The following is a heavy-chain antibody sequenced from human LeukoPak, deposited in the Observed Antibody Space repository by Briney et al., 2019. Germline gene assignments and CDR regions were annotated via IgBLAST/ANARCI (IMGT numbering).Heavy chain of an antibody. V-gene: IGHV4-39*01. J-gene: IGHJ6*03. CDR2: IYYSGST. CDR1: GGSISSSSYY. Sequence: SETLSLTCTVSGGSISSSSYYWGWIRQPPGKGLEWIGSIYYSGSTYYNPSLKSRVTISVDTSKNQFSLKLSSVTAADTAVYYCARADGYYYYMDVWGKGTTVTVSS. CDR3: ARADGYYYYMDV.